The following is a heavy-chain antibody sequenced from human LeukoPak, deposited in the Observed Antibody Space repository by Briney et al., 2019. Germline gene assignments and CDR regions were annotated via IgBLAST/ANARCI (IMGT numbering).Heavy chain of an antibody. CDR3: TKDGLRGYDFDF. CDR2: ILNSGDTK. D-gene: IGHD5-12*01. Sequence: GGSMRLSCAASGFTFRSHAMSWVRQAPGKGLEWVSNILNSGDTKYYADSVKGRFIVSRDNSKNTLYLQMDRLRVDDTAVYYCTKDGLRGYDFDFWGPGTLVTVSS. CDR1: GFTFRSHA. V-gene: IGHV3-23*01. J-gene: IGHJ5*01.